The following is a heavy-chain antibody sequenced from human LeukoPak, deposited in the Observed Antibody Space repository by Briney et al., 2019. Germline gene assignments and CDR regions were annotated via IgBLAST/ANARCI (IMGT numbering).Heavy chain of an antibody. CDR2: ISASGDTT. D-gene: IGHD4-23*01. J-gene: IGHJ4*02. CDR1: GFTFSSYA. Sequence: GGSLRLSCAASGFTFSSYAMSWVRQAPGKGLEWVSAISASGDTTYYSDSVTGRFTISRDNSKNTLYLQMNSLRAEDTAVYYCARVHYGGNDYWGQGTLVTVSS. V-gene: IGHV3-23*01. CDR3: ARVHYGGNDY.